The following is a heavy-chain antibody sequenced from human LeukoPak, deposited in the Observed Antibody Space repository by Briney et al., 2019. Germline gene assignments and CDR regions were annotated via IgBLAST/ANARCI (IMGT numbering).Heavy chain of an antibody. CDR3: ARGVTEGQVVWWYFDL. CDR2: MNPNSGNT. CDR1: GYTFTSYD. Sequence: ASVKVSCKASGYTFTSYDINWVRQATGQGLEWMGWMNPNSGNTGYARKFQGRVTMTRDTSINTAYMELSSLRSEDTAVYYCARGVTEGQVVWWYFDLWGRGTLVTVSS. V-gene: IGHV1-8*01. J-gene: IGHJ2*01. D-gene: IGHD6-6*01.